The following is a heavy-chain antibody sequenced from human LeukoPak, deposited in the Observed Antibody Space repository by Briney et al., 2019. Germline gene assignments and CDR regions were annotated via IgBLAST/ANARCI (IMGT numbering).Heavy chain of an antibody. V-gene: IGHV3-72*01. CDR2: SRNKGNSYTT. CDR3: ARDGGTGGNTAFDI. D-gene: IGHD4-23*01. J-gene: IGHJ3*02. CDR1: GFTFSSYE. Sequence: PGGSLRLSCAASGFTFSSYEMNWVRQAPGKGLEWVGRSRNKGNSYTTEYAASVKGRFTISRDDSKNSLFLQMNSLRTEDTAVYYCARDGGTGGNTAFDIWGQGTMVTVSS.